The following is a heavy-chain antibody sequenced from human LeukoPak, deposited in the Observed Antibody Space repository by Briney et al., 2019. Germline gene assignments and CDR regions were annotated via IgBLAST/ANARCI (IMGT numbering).Heavy chain of an antibody. CDR2: IYTSGST. V-gene: IGHV4-4*07. CDR3: ARDLRYYGYYYYYYMDV. J-gene: IGHJ6*03. CDR1: GASISSYY. Sequence: SETLSLTCAVSGASISSYYWSWIRQPAGKGLEWIGRIYTSGSTNYNPSLKSRVTMSVDTSKNQFSLKLSSVTAADTAVYYCARDLRYYGYYYYYYMDVWGKGTTVTISS. D-gene: IGHD3-10*01.